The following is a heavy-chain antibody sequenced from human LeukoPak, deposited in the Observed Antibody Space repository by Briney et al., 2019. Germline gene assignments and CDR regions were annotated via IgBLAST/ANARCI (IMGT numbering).Heavy chain of an antibody. V-gene: IGHV3-30-3*01. D-gene: IGHD2/OR15-2a*01. CDR3: ARDLLFLPFDY. Sequence: PGGSLRLSCAASGFTFSSYAMHWVRQAPGKGLEWVAVISYDGSNKYYADSVKGRFTISRDNAKNSLYLQMNSLRAEDTAVYYCARDLLFLPFDYWGQGTLVTVSS. CDR2: ISYDGSNK. CDR1: GFTFSSYA. J-gene: IGHJ4*02.